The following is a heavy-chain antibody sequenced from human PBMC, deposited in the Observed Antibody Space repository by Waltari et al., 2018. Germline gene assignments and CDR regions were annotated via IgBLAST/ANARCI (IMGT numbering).Heavy chain of an antibody. CDR1: GGSISSGSSY. V-gene: IGHV4-61*09. CDR2: IYTSGST. Sequence: QVQLQESGPGLVKPSQTLSLPCTVSGGSISSGSSYWSWIRQPAGKGLEWIGYIYTSGSTNYNPSLKSRVTISVDTSKNQFSLKLSSVTAADTAVYYCARSPQVHDYGDYGDAFDIWGQGTMVTVSS. D-gene: IGHD4-17*01. CDR3: ARSPQVHDYGDYGDAFDI. J-gene: IGHJ3*02.